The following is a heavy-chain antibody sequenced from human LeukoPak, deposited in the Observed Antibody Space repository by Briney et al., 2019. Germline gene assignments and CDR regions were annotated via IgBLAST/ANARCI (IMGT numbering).Heavy chain of an antibody. CDR1: GFTFSSHA. J-gene: IGHJ4*02. D-gene: IGHD1-20*01. CDR2: ISGSGGTT. CDR3: ARGRLHAITGTMD. V-gene: IGHV3-23*01. Sequence: GGSLRLSCAASGFTFSSHAMSWVRQAPGKGLEWVSAISGSGGTTYYADSVKGRFTISRDNSKNTLYLQMNSLRAEDTAVYYCARGRLHAITGTMDWGQGTLVTVSS.